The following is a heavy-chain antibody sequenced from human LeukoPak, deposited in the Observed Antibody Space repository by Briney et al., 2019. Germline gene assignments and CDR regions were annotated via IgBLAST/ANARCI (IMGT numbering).Heavy chain of an antibody. CDR3: ARDRGEYYYYYMDV. CDR1: GGSISSSSYY. CDR2: IYYSGST. V-gene: IGHV4-39*07. Sequence: SETLSLTCTVSGGSISSSSYYWGWIRQPPGKGLEWIGSIYYSGSTYYNPSLKSRVTISVDTSKNPFSLKLSSVIAADTAVYYCARDRGEYYYYYMDVWGKGTTVTVSS. J-gene: IGHJ6*03.